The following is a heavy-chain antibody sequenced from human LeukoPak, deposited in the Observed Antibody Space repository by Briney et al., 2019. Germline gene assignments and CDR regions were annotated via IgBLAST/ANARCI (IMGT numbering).Heavy chain of an antibody. V-gene: IGHV3-53*01. D-gene: IGHD3-16*01. CDR1: GFTVSSNY. J-gene: IGHJ5*02. Sequence: GGSLRLSCAASGFTVSSNYMSWVRQAPGKGLEWVSVIYSGGSTYYADSVKGRFTISRDNAKNSVYLHMNSVRVEDTAVYFCARDRVQKLSLGAWFDPWGQGTLVIVSS. CDR2: IYSGGST. CDR3: ARDRVQKLSLGAWFDP.